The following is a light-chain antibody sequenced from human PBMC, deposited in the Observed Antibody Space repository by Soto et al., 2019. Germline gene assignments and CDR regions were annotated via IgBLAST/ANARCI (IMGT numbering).Light chain of an antibody. J-gene: IGKJ2*01. CDR1: QSLRTNY. V-gene: IGKV3-20*01. CDR2: ATS. CDR3: LQHDSSSYT. Sequence: DIVLTQSPGTLSLSPGERATLSCRASQSLRTNYLAWYQQKPGQAPRLLIYATSTRASGIPDRFTGSGSGTDFTLTISSLGPEDFAVYYCLQHDSSSYTFGQGTKLEIK.